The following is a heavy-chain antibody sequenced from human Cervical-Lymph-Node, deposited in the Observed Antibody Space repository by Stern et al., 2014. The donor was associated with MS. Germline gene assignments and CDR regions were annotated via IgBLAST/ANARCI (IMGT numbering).Heavy chain of an antibody. Sequence: QVPLAPSGAEVKKPRASVNVPCKATGYTFTSYGLSWLLQAPGQGLEWMRWISAYNGNTNYAQKLQGRVTMTTDTSTSTAYMELRSLRSDDTAVYYCARGLLGSENAFDIWGQGTMVTVSS. CDR1: GYTFTSYG. J-gene: IGHJ3*02. CDR2: ISAYNGNT. D-gene: IGHD2-15*01. CDR3: ARGLLGSENAFDI. V-gene: IGHV1-18*01.